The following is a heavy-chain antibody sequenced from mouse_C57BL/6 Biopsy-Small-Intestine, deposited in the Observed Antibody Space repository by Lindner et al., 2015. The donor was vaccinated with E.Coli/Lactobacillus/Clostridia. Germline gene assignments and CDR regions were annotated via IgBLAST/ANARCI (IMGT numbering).Heavy chain of an antibody. J-gene: IGHJ1*03. CDR3: ARACDGYPWYFDV. V-gene: IGHV1-9*01. Sequence: VQLQESGPELVKPGASVKLSCKATGYTFTAYWIEWLKQRPGHGLEWIGEILPGSGSTNYNEKFKGEATFTADTSSNTAYMELSSLTTEDSAIYYCARACDGYPWYFDVWGTGTTVTVSS. D-gene: IGHD2-3*01. CDR1: GYTFTAYW. CDR2: ILPGSGST.